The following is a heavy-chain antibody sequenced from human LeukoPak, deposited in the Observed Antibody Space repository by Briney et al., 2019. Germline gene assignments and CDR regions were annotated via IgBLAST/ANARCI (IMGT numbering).Heavy chain of an antibody. CDR2: IYYSGST. D-gene: IGHD3-22*01. V-gene: IGHV4-39*01. J-gene: IGHJ4*02. CDR1: GGSISSSSYY. Sequence: PSETLSLTCTVSGGSISSSSYYWGWIRQPPGKGLEWIGSIYYSGSTYYNPSLKSRVTISVDTSKNQFSLKLSSVTAADTAVYYCARVVPPHSSGYSILPDYWGQGTLVTVSS. CDR3: ARVVPPHSSGYSILPDY.